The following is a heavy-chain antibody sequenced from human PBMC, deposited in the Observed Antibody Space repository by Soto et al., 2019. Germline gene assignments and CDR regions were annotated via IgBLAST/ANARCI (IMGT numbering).Heavy chain of an antibody. CDR2: IKQDGSER. J-gene: IGHJ3*02. V-gene: IGHV3-7*01. CDR1: GFIFSNYW. Sequence: EVQLVESGGTLVQPGGSLRLSCAASGFIFSNYWMTWVRQAPGKGLEWVANIKQDGSERNYVDSVKGRFTISRDNAKNSLFLQMNSLRAEDTAVYYCARDRSQRYCSGSSCQGDAFDIWGQGTKVSVSS. D-gene: IGHD2-15*01. CDR3: ARDRSQRYCSGSSCQGDAFDI.